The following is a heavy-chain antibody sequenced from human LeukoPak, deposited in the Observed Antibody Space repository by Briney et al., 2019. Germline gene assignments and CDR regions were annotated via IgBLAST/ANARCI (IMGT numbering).Heavy chain of an antibody. Sequence: SETLSLTCTVSGYSISSGYYWGWIRQPTGKGLEWIGSLYHSGSTYYNPSLKSRVTISVDTSKNQFPLKLSSVTAADTAVYYCARGQGGTPRDDAFDIWGQGAMATVSS. J-gene: IGHJ3*02. CDR1: GYSISSGYY. D-gene: IGHD1-26*01. V-gene: IGHV4-38-2*02. CDR2: LYHSGST. CDR3: ARGQGGTPRDDAFDI.